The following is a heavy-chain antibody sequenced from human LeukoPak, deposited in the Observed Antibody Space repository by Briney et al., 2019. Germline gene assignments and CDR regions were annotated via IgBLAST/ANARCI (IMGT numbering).Heavy chain of an antibody. CDR2: ISSSGSTI. Sequence: PGGSLRLSCAASGFTFSSYEMNWVRQAPGKGLEWVSYISSSGSTIYYADSVKGRFTISRDNAKNSLYLQMNSLRAEDTAVYYCARVTSHSITVDYWGQGTLVTVSS. CDR3: ARVTSHSITVDY. D-gene: IGHD2/OR15-2a*01. CDR1: GFTFSSYE. J-gene: IGHJ4*02. V-gene: IGHV3-48*03.